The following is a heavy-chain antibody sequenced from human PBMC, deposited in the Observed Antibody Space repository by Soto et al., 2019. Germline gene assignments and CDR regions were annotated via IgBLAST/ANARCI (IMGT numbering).Heavy chain of an antibody. CDR1: GGSFTSNNW. J-gene: IGHJ4*02. CDR2: IYRTGST. Sequence: SQTLSLTCAVSGGSFTSNNWWTWVRQPPGQGLEWIGEIYRTGSTNYNPSLKSRVTISLDKSENKSSLKVTSLTAADTAVYYCARRDPGTSVDYWGQGTLVTVSS. D-gene: IGHD1-7*01. V-gene: IGHV4-4*02. CDR3: ARRDPGTSVDY.